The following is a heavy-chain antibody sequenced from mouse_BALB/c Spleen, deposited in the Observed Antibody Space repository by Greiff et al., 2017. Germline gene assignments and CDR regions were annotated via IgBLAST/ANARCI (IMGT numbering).Heavy chain of an antibody. CDR1: GFTFSSYA. CDR2: ISSGGST. V-gene: IGHV5-6-5*01. Sequence: EVKLVESGGGLVKPGGSLKLSCAASGFTFSSYAMSWVRQTPEKRLEWVASISSGGSTYYPDSVKGRFTISRDNARNILYLQMSSLRSEDTAMYYWARVEDAVWKWGNYFDYWGQGTTLTVSS. D-gene: IGHD1-3*01. CDR3: ARVEDAVWKWGNYFDY. J-gene: IGHJ2*01.